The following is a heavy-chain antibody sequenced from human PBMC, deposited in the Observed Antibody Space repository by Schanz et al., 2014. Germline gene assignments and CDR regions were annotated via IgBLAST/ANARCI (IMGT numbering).Heavy chain of an antibody. Sequence: QVQLQESGPRLVKPSETLSLTCTVSGGSISGYYWSWIRQPPGKGLEWIGVIYHGGTTIYNPSLESRVTISIAKSKNHFPVRLPTVTAADTAVYYCARLGTVLSGYSGYWGQGTLVTVSS. J-gene: IGHJ4*02. CDR1: GGSISGYY. CDR3: ARLGTVLSGYSGY. D-gene: IGHD2-21*01. CDR2: IYHGGTT. V-gene: IGHV4-59*08.